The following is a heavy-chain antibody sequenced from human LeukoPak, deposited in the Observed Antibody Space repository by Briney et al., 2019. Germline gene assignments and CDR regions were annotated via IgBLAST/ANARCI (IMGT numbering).Heavy chain of an antibody. CDR3: VIRTPVDIVATLGERVKKGLDY. V-gene: IGHV1-8*01. CDR2: MNPNSGNT. Sequence: ASVKVSCKASGYTFTSYDINWLRQATGQGLEWMGWMNPNSGNTGYAQKFQGRVTMTRNTSMSTAYMELSSLRSEDTAVYYCVIRTPVDIVATLGERVKKGLDYWGQGTLVTVSS. D-gene: IGHD5-12*01. J-gene: IGHJ4*02. CDR1: GYTFTSYD.